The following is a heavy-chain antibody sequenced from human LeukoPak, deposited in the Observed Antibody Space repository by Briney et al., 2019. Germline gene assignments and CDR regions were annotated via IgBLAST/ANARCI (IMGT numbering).Heavy chain of an antibody. CDR3: ARGSTYYESSGRVPFDY. J-gene: IGHJ4*02. Sequence: PGGSLRLSCAASGFTFNTYTMNWVRQAPGKGLEWVSYISGSSGIIDYADSVRGRFTISRDSAKNSLYLQMNSLRAEDTAVYYCARGSTYYESSGRVPFDYWGQGTLVTVSS. CDR2: ISGSSGII. CDR1: GFTFNTYT. V-gene: IGHV3-48*01. D-gene: IGHD3-22*01.